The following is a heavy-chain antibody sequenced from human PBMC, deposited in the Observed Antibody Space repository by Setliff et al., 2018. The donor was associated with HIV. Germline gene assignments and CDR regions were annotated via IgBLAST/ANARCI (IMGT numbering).Heavy chain of an antibody. CDR1: GFSFSNYN. D-gene: IGHD6-13*01. Sequence: GGSLRLSCAVPGFSFSNYNMNWVRQAPGKGLEWISSISRDSRYIYYADSVKGRFTISRDNSENTLYLQMNSLRVEDTAVYYCAKSSMYSSPYYFDYWGQGTLVTVSS. V-gene: IGHV3-21*04. J-gene: IGHJ4*02. CDR2: ISRDSRYI. CDR3: AKSSMYSSPYYFDY.